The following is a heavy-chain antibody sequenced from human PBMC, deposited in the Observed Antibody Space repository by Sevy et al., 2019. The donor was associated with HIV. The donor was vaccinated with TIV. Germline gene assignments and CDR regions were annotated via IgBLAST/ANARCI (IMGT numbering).Heavy chain of an antibody. D-gene: IGHD2-15*01. J-gene: IGHJ6*02. CDR1: GFTVSSNY. CDR2: IYSGGST. Sequence: GGSLRLSCAASGFTVSSNYMSWVRQAPGKGLEWVSVIYSGGSTYYADSVKGRFTISRDNSKHTLYLQMNSLRAEDTAVYYCARVNCSGGSCYYYYGMDVWGQGTTVTVSS. CDR3: ARVNCSGGSCYYYYGMDV. V-gene: IGHV3-53*01.